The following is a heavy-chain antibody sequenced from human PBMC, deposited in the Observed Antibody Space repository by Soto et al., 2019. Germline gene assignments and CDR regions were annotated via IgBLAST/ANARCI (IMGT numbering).Heavy chain of an antibody. CDR1: GFTFSSYA. J-gene: IGHJ4*02. D-gene: IGHD4-17*01. Sequence: XGSLRLSCAASGFTFSSYAMHWVRQAPGKGLEWVAVISYDGSNKYYADSVKGRFTISRDNSKNTLYPQMNSLRAEDTAVYYCAREVRDYGEDYWGQGTLVTVSS. CDR3: AREVRDYGEDY. V-gene: IGHV3-30-3*01. CDR2: ISYDGSNK.